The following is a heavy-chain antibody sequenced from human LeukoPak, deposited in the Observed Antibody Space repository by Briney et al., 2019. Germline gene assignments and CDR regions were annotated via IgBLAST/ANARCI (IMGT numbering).Heavy chain of an antibody. CDR1: GYSFTSYW. V-gene: IGHV5-51*01. CDR3: ARLSGFRGYSGYDLRY. Sequence: GESLKISCKGSGYSFTSYWIGWVRQVPGKGLEWMGIIYPGDSDTRYSPSFQGQVTISADKSISTAYLQWSSLKASDTAMYYCARLSGFRGYSGYDLRYWGQGTLVTVSS. D-gene: IGHD5-12*01. CDR2: IYPGDSDT. J-gene: IGHJ4*02.